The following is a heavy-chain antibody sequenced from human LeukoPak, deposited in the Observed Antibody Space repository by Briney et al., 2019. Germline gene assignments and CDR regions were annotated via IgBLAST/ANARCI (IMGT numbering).Heavy chain of an antibody. J-gene: IGHJ4*02. CDR1: GYTFSSYW. V-gene: IGHV3-74*01. CDR2: INSDGSST. D-gene: IGHD4-17*01. Sequence: PGGSLRLSCAASGYTFSSYWMPWVRQAPGKGLVWVSRINSDGSSTSYADSVKGRVTISRDNAKNTLCLQMNSLRAEDTAVYYCAKEAGTTAPGDFDYWGQGTLVTVSS. CDR3: AKEAGTTAPGDFDY.